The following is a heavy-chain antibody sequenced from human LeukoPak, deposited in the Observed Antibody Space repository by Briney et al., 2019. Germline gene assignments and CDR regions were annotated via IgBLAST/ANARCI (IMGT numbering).Heavy chain of an antibody. Sequence: SETLSLTCAVSGGSISSSYWWSWIRQPPGKGLEWIGEIYHSGSTNYNPALQSRLSISIDTSKNQFSLKLMSVTAADTAVYYCARDSGTTGEVKFDPWGQGTLVTVSS. D-gene: IGHD3-10*01. J-gene: IGHJ5*02. CDR1: GGSISSSYW. CDR2: IYHSGST. CDR3: ARDSGTTGEVKFDP. V-gene: IGHV4-4*02.